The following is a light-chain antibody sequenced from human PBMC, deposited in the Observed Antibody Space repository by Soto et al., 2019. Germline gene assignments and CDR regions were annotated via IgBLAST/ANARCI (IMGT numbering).Light chain of an antibody. V-gene: IGLV2-14*01. CDR1: SSAVGAYNY. J-gene: IGLJ1*01. Sequence: QSVLTQPASVSGSPGQSITISCTGTSSAVGAYNYVSWYQQHPGKAPKLIIYEVSNRPSGVSWRFSGSKSGNTASLTISGLQSEDEADYYCSSHTTSNTRVFGTGTKVTVL. CDR2: EVS. CDR3: SSHTTSNTRV.